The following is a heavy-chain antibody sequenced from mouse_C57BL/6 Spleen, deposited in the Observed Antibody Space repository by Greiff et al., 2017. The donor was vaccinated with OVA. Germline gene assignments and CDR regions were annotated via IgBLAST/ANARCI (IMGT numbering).Heavy chain of an antibody. D-gene: IGHD2-10*01. V-gene: IGHV5-17*01. CDR2: ISSGSSTI. J-gene: IGHJ2*01. CDR1: GFTFSDYG. CDR3: ASYSRVYFDY. Sequence: EVKLVESGGGLVKPGGSLKLSCAASGFTFSDYGMHWVRQAPEKGLEWVAYISSGSSTIYYADTVKGRFTISRDNAKNTLFLQMTSLRSEDTAMYYCASYSRVYFDYWGQGTTLTVSS.